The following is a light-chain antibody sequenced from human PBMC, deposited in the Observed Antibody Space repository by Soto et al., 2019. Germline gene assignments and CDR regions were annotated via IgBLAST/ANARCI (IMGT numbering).Light chain of an antibody. J-gene: IGKJ2*01. CDR2: DAS. Sequence: DIQMTQSPSTLSASVGDGVTITCRASQNISVWLAWYQQRPGKAPKFLMYDASSLETGVPSRFSGSGSGTEFTFTIRSLQPDDSATYYCQKYDSSSPTFGQGTKLEIK. CDR3: QKYDSSSPT. V-gene: IGKV1-5*01. CDR1: QNISVW.